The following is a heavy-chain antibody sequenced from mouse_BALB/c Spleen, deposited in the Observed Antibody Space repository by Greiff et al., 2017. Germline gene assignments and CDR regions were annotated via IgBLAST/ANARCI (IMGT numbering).Heavy chain of an antibody. D-gene: IGHD2-3*01. V-gene: IGHV1-5*01. CDR1: GYTFTSYW. Sequence: VQLQQSGTVLARPGASVKMSCKASGYTFTSYWMHWVKQRPGQGLEWIGAIYPGNSDTSYNQKFKGKAKLTAVTSTSTAYMELSSLTNEDSAVYYCTTLYYDGYYAYWGQGTLVTVSA. J-gene: IGHJ3*01. CDR2: IYPGNSDT. CDR3: TTLYYDGYYAY.